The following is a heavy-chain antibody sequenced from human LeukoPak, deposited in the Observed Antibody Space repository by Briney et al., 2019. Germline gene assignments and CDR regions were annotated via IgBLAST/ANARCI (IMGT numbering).Heavy chain of an antibody. D-gene: IGHD7-27*01. CDR2: IKQDGNEK. J-gene: IGHJ4*02. CDR3: ARPLGKGQDY. V-gene: IGHV3-7*03. CDR1: GFTFSSYW. Sequence: PGGSLRLSCATSGFTFSSYWMTWVRQAPGKGLEWVANIKQDGNEKYYVDSVKGRFTISRDSAKNSLYLQMNSLRAEDTAVYYCARPLGKGQDYWGQGTLVTVSS.